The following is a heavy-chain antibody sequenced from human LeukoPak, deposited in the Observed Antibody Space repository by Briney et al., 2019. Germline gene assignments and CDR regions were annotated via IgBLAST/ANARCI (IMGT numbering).Heavy chain of an antibody. V-gene: IGHV3-21*01. D-gene: IGHD2-2*01. CDR1: GFTFSSYS. CDR2: ISSSSSNI. J-gene: IGHJ3*02. CDR3: ARDDQTAFDI. Sequence: GGSLRLSCAASGFTFSSYSMNWVRQAPGKGLEWVSSISSSSSNIYYADSVKGRFTISRDNAKNSLYLQMNSLRAEDTAVYYCARDDQTAFDIWGQGTMVTVSS.